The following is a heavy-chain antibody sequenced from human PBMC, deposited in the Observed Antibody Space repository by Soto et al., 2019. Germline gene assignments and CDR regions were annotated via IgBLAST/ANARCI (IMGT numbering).Heavy chain of an antibody. D-gene: IGHD3-10*01. Sequence: ASVKVSCKASGYTFTSYAMHWVRQAPGQRLEWMGWINAGNGNTKYSQKFQGRVTITRDTSASTAYMELSSLRSEDTAVYYCARSHRSPLITMVRGVITDFDYWGQGTLVTVSS. CDR3: ARSHRSPLITMVRGVITDFDY. V-gene: IGHV1-3*01. J-gene: IGHJ4*02. CDR1: GYTFTSYA. CDR2: INAGNGNT.